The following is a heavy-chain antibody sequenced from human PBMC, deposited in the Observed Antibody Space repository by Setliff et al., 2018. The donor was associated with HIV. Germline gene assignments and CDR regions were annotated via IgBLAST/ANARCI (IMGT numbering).Heavy chain of an antibody. D-gene: IGHD6-19*01. Sequence: GGSLRLSCAASGFTFSDYYMSWIRQAPGKGLEWVSYITSSGSTIYYADSVKGRFTISRDNTKNSLYLQMNSLRAEDTAVYYCARDPRSGWYLGFFDYWGQGTLVTVSS. CDR2: ITSSGSTI. CDR1: GFTFSDYY. J-gene: IGHJ4*02. V-gene: IGHV3-11*04. CDR3: ARDPRSGWYLGFFDY.